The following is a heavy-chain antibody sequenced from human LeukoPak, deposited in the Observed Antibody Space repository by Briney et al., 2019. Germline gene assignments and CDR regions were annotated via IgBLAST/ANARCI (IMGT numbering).Heavy chain of an antibody. J-gene: IGHJ4*02. CDR1: GYTFTSYG. CDR2: ISAYNGNT. CDR3: ARDGRGQQLEYYFDY. Sequence: GASVKVSCKASGYTFTSYGISWVRQAPGQGLEWMGWISAYNGNTNYAQKFQGRVTMTRDTSISTAYMELSRLRSDDTAVYYCARDGRGQQLEYYFDYWGQGTLVTVSS. D-gene: IGHD6-13*01. V-gene: IGHV1-18*01.